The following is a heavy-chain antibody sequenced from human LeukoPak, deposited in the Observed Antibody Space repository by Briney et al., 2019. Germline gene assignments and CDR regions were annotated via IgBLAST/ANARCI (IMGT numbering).Heavy chain of an antibody. Sequence: PSETLSLTCTVSGGSISSSSQYWGWIRQPPGKGLEWIGTIFYSGTTYYSPSLKSRVTISVDTSKNQFSLKLSSVTAADTAMYYSARAIRYFAYWGQGTLVTVSS. D-gene: IGHD3-9*01. V-gene: IGHV4-39*01. CDR3: ARAIRYFAY. J-gene: IGHJ4*02. CDR2: IFYSGTT. CDR1: GGSISSSSQY.